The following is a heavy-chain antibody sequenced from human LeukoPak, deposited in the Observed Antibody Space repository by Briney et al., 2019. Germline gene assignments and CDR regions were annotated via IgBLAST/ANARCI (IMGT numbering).Heavy chain of an antibody. CDR1: GFTFSSCW. V-gene: IGHV3-7*01. Sequence: GGSLRLSCAASGFTFSSCWMSWVRQAPGKGLEWVANIKQDGSEKYYVDSVKGRFTISRDNAKNSLYLQMNSLRAEDTAVYYCAGGLGYCSSTSCYGDAFDIWGQGTMVTVSS. D-gene: IGHD2-2*01. CDR2: IKQDGSEK. J-gene: IGHJ3*02. CDR3: AGGLGYCSSTSCYGDAFDI.